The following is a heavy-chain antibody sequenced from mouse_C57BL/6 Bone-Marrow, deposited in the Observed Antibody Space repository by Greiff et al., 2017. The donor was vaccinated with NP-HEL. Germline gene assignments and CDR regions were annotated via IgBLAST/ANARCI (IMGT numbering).Heavy chain of an antibody. J-gene: IGHJ4*01. CDR2: INPNNGGT. D-gene: IGHD2-4*01. Sequence: DVKLQESGPELVKPGASVKIPCKASGYTFTDYNMDWVKQSHGKSLEWIGDINPNNGGTIYNQKFKGKATLTVDKSSSTAYMELRSLTSEDTAVYYCARWRGYDYEGYAMDYWGQGTSVTVSS. CDR3: ARWRGYDYEGYAMDY. CDR1: GYTFTDYN. V-gene: IGHV1-18*01.